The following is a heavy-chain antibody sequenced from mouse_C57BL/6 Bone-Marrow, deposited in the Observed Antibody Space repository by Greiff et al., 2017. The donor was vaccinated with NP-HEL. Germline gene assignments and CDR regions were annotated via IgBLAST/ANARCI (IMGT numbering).Heavy chain of an antibody. CDR2: IYPGSGNT. V-gene: IGHV1-76*01. D-gene: IGHD4-1*01. Sequence: VQRVESGAELVRPGASVKLSCKASGYTFTDYYINWVKQRPGQGLEWIARIYPGSGNTYYNEKFKGKATLTAEKSSSTAYMQLSSLTSEDSAVYFCARTGDYFDYWGQGTTLTVSS. CDR3: ARTGDYFDY. CDR1: GYTFTDYY. J-gene: IGHJ2*01.